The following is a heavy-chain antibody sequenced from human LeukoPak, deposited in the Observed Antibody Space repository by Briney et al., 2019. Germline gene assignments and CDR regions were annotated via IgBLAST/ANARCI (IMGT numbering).Heavy chain of an antibody. CDR3: AKDFRGYSSSSAVFDY. D-gene: IGHD6-6*01. CDR2: ISGSGDNT. J-gene: IGHJ4*02. V-gene: IGHV3-23*01. CDR1: GGSFSGYY. Sequence: ETLSLTCAVYGGSFSGYYWSWVRQAPGKGLEWVSAISGSGDNTYYADSVKGRFTISRDNSKNTLYLQMNSLRAEDTAIYYCAKDFRGYSSSSAVFDYWGQGTLVTVSS.